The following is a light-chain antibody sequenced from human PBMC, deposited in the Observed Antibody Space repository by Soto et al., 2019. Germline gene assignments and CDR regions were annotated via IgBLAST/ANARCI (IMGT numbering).Light chain of an antibody. CDR1: QSISNW. CDR3: QQYNSLWT. V-gene: IGKV1-5*03. J-gene: IGKJ1*01. CDR2: KAS. Sequence: DIQMTQSPSTLSASVGDRVTITCRASQSISNWLAWYQQKPGKAPKLLIYKASSLESGVPSRFSGSRSGTEFTLTISSLQPDDCGIYYCQQYNSLWTFGQGTKVEVK.